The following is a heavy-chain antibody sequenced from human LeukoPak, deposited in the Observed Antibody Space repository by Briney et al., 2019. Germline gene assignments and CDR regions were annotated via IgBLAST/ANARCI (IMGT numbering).Heavy chain of an antibody. D-gene: IGHD2-15*01. V-gene: IGHV3-21*01. Sequence: GRSLRLSCAASGFTFSSYSMNWVRQAPGKGLEWVSSISSSSSYIYYADSVKGRFTISRDNAKNSLYLQMNSLRAEDTAVYYCARDGYCSGGSCYDFDYWGQGTLVTVSS. CDR2: ISSSSSYI. CDR3: ARDGYCSGGSCYDFDY. CDR1: GFTFSSYS. J-gene: IGHJ4*02.